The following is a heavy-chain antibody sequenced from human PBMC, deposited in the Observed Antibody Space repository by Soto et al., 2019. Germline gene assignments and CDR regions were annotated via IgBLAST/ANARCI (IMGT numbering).Heavy chain of an antibody. CDR2: IWHDGGEK. D-gene: IGHD3-22*01. CDR3: ARDPGRDSPIDY. V-gene: IGHV3-33*01. J-gene: IGHJ4*02. CDR1: GFTLSDYG. Sequence: QVQLVESGGGVVQPGRSLRLSCTASGFTLSDYGMHWVRQAPGKGLEWVAVIWHDGGEKYYADSVTGRFTISRDNSKNTVHLQIDSLVTEDTALYYWARDPGRDSPIDYWGQGTLVTVSS.